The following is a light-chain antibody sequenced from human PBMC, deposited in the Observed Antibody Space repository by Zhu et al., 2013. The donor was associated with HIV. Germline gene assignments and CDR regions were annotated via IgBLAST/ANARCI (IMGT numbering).Light chain of an antibody. CDR1: SSDVGGYDY. J-gene: IGLJ3*02. CDR3: SSYTSSNTWV. CDR2: EVS. V-gene: IGLV2-14*01. Sequence: QSALTQPPSASGSPGQSVTISCTGTSSDVGGYDYVSWYQQHPGKAPKLMIYEVSNRPSGVSNRFSGSKSGNTASLTISGLQAEDEADYYCSSYTSSNTWVFGGGTKLTVL.